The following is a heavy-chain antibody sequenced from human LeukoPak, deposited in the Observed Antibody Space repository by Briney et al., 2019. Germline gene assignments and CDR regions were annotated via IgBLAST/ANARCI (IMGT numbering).Heavy chain of an antibody. V-gene: IGHV4-61*02. D-gene: IGHD5-24*01. CDR2: IYTSGST. CDR1: GGSISSGSYY. J-gene: IGHJ4*02. Sequence: PSETLSLTCTVPGGSISSGSYYRSWIRQPAGKGLEWIARIYTSGSTNYNPSLKSRVTISVDTSKNQFSLKLSSVTAADTAVYYCARGLEMATIQRWGYFDYWGQGTLVTVSS. CDR3: ARGLEMATIQRWGYFDY.